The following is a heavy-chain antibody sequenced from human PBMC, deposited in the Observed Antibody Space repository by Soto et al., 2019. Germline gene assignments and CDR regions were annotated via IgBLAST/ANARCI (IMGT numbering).Heavy chain of an antibody. CDR1: GFTFSNYA. CDR3: AKGLFSTGGFFDY. V-gene: IGHV3-23*01. D-gene: IGHD6-25*01. CDR2: ISTSGVGS. J-gene: IGHJ4*02. Sequence: HPGGSLRLSCAASGFTFSNYAMSWVRQAPGEGLEWVSTISTSGVGSFYADFVKGRFTISRDISKNTLYLQMFSLRADDTAVYYCAKGLFSTGGFFDYWGLGTLVTVSS.